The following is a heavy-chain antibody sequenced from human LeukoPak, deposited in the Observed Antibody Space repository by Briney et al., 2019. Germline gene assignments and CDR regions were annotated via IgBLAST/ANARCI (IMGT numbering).Heavy chain of an antibody. CDR3: ARRGTGHGMDV. CDR2: ISGSGGST. J-gene: IGHJ6*02. D-gene: IGHD1-1*01. V-gene: IGHV3-23*01. CDR1: GFIFSNYA. Sequence: GGSLRLSCAASGFIFSNYAMSWVRQAPGKGLEWVSAISGSGGSTYYADSVKGRFTISRDNAKNTLFLQMNSLRAEDTAVYYCARRGTGHGMDVWGQGTTVIVSS.